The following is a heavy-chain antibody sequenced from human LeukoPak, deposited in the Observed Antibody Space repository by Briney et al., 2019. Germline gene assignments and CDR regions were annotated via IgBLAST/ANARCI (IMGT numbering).Heavy chain of an antibody. V-gene: IGHV4-61*02. CDR1: GGSISSGSYY. J-gene: IGHJ4*02. CDR3: ARDNQLDYGDSEGVYDY. D-gene: IGHD4-17*01. CDR2: IYISGST. Sequence: PSETLSLTCTVSGGSISSGSYYWSWIRQPAGKGLEWIGRIYISGSTNYNPSLKRRVTISVDTSKNQFSLKLSSVTAADTAVYYCARDNQLDYGDSEGVYDYWGQGTLVTVSS.